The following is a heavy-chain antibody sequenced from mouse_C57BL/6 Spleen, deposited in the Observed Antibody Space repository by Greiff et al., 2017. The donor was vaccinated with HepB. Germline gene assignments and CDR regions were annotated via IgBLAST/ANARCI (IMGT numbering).Heavy chain of an antibody. Sequence: EVQRVESGPELVKPGASVKMSCKASGYTFTDYNMHWVKQSHGKSLEWIGYINPNNGGTSYNQKFKGKATLTVNKSSSTAYMELRSLTSEDSAVYYCASITTVLYYYAMDYWGQGTSVTVSS. CDR2: INPNNGGT. CDR1: GYTFTDYN. CDR3: ASITTVLYYYAMDY. D-gene: IGHD1-1*01. J-gene: IGHJ4*01. V-gene: IGHV1-22*01.